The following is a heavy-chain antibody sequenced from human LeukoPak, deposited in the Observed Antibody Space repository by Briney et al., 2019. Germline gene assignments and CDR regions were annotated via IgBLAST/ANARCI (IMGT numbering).Heavy chain of an antibody. D-gene: IGHD3-10*01. Sequence: GGSLRLSCAASGFTFSSYGMHWVRQAPGKGLEWVAVIWYDGSNKYYADSVKGRFTISRDNSKNTLYLQMNSLRAEDTAVYYCAKARITMVRGLDYWGQGTLVTVSS. J-gene: IGHJ4*02. CDR2: IWYDGSNK. V-gene: IGHV3-30*02. CDR3: AKARITMVRGLDY. CDR1: GFTFSSYG.